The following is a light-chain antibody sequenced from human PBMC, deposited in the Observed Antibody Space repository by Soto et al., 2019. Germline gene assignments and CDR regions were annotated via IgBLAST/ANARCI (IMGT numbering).Light chain of an antibody. J-gene: IGKJ4*01. V-gene: IGKV3-15*01. CDR1: QSVSSN. CDR3: QQHNDWPLT. CDR2: GLS. Sequence: EIVMTQSPATLSVSPGERATLSCRASQSVSSNLAWYQQIPGQAPRLLMYGLSTRATGIPARFSGSGSGTKFTLTISSLQSEDFAIYYCQQHNDWPLTFGGGTKVEIK.